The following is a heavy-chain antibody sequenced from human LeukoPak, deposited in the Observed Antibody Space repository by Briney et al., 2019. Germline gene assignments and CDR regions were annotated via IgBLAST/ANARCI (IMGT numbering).Heavy chain of an antibody. D-gene: IGHD5/OR15-5a*01. Sequence: GASVKVSCKASGGTFSSYAISWVRQAPGQGLEWMGGIIPIFGTANYAQKFQGRVTITADKSTSTAYMELSSLRSEDTAVYYCARCVLYDSDAFDIWGQGTMVTVSS. CDR3: ARCVLYDSDAFDI. J-gene: IGHJ3*02. CDR1: GGTFSSYA. V-gene: IGHV1-69*06. CDR2: IIPIFGTA.